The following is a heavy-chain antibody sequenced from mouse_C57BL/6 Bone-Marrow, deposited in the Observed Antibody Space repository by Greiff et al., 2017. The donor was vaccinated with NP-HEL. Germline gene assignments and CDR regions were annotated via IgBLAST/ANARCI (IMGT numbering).Heavy chain of an antibody. V-gene: IGHV5-4*01. D-gene: IGHD2-13*01. Sequence: EVHLVESGGGLVKPGGSLKLSCAASGFTFSSYAMSWVRQTPEKRLAWVATISDGGSYTYYPDNVKGRFTISRDNAKNHLYLQMSHLKSEDTARYYCARDTPMTAVWYVDVWGTGTTVSGAS. CDR1: GFTFSSYA. J-gene: IGHJ1*03. CDR3: ARDTPMTAVWYVDV. CDR2: ISDGGSYT.